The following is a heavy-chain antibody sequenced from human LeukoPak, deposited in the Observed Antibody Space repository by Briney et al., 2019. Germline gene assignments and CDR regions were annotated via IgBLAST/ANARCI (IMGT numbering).Heavy chain of an antibody. J-gene: IGHJ5*02. CDR3: ARKLGYCSGGSCFNWFDP. CDR1: GYSFTSYW. D-gene: IGHD2-15*01. CDR2: IYPGDSDT. V-gene: IGHV5-51*01. Sequence: GESLKISCKGSGYSFTSYWIGWVRQMPGKGLEWMGIIYPGDSDTRYSSSFQGQVTISADKSISTAYLQWSSLKASDTAMYYCARKLGYCSGGSCFNWFDPWGQGTLVTVSS.